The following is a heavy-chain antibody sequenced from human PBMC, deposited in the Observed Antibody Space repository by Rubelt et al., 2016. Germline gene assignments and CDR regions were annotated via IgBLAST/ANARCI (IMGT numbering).Heavy chain of an antibody. D-gene: IGHD6-13*01. J-gene: IGHJ4*02. Sequence: QVQLQESGPGLVKPSQTLSLTCAVSGASISSAGFSWSWIRQPPETGLEWIGYIHYSGSTSYNPSLKSRVTISIDTSKNQLSLKLSSVTAADTAMYYCARFGAAAGTDYWGQGALVTVSS. CDR3: ARFGAAAGTDY. V-gene: IGHV4-30-4*07. CDR1: GASISSAGFS. CDR2: IHYSGST.